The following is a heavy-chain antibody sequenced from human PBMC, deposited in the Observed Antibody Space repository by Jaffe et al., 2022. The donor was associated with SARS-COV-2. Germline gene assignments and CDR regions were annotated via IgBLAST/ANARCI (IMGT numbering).Heavy chain of an antibody. J-gene: IGHJ4*02. CDR2: ISWNGSTI. CDR3: AKGGRSVGYQLLLNY. V-gene: IGHV3-9*01. Sequence: EMQLVESGGGLVQPGRSLRLSCAASGFTFDDYAIHWVRQVPGKGLEWVSGISWNGSTIGYADSVKGRFTISRDNAKNFLYLQMNSLRAEDTAFYYCAKGGRSVGYQLLLNYWGQGTLVTVSS. CDR1: GFTFDDYA. D-gene: IGHD2-2*01.